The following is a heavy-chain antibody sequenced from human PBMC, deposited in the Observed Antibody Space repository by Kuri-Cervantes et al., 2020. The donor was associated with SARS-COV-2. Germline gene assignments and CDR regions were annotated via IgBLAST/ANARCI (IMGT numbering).Heavy chain of an antibody. Sequence: SETLSLTCAISGDSVSSNRAAWNWIRQSPSRGLEWLGRTYYRSKWYNDYAVSVKSRITINPDTSKNQFSLQLNSVTPEDTAVYYCARAGTASGYDQYYYYYYGMDVGGQGTTVTVSS. CDR3: ARAGTASGYDQYYYYYYGMDV. J-gene: IGHJ6*02. V-gene: IGHV6-1*01. D-gene: IGHD5-12*01. CDR1: GDSVSSNRAA. CDR2: TYYRSKWYN.